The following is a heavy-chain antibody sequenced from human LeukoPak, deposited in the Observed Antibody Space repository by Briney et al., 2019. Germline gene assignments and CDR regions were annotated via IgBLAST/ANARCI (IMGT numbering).Heavy chain of an antibody. CDR2: IYSGGST. V-gene: IGHV3-66*01. J-gene: IGHJ6*03. CDR1: GFTVSSNY. Sequence: AGGSLRLSCAASGFTVSSNYMSWVRQAPGKGLEWVSVIYSGGSTYYADSVKGRFTISRDNSKNTLYLQMNSLRAEDTAVYYCARRTPPYYYYMDVWGKGTTVTISS. CDR3: ARRTPPYYYYMDV. D-gene: IGHD4-23*01.